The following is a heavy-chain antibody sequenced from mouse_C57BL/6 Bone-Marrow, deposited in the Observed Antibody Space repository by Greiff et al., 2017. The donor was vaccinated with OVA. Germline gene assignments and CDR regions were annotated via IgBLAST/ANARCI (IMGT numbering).Heavy chain of an antibody. V-gene: IGHV1-55*01. CDR2: IYPGSGST. D-gene: IGHD2-1*01. CDR1: GYTFTSYW. J-gene: IGHJ3*01. Sequence: QVQLQQSGAELVKPGASVKMSCKASGYTFTSYWITWVKQRPGQGLEWIGDIYPGSGSTNYNEKFKSKATLTVDTPSSTAYMQLSSLTSEDSAVYYCARFGNYLFAYWGQGTLVTVSA. CDR3: ARFGNYLFAY.